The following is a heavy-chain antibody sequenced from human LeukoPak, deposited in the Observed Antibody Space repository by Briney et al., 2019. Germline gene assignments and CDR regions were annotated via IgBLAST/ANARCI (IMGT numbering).Heavy chain of an antibody. D-gene: IGHD5-18*01. Sequence: GESLKISCKASGYSFTSYWIGWVRQMPGKGLEWMGIIDPSDSETRYTPSFQGQVTISVDKSLTNAHLQWNSLKASDTAMYYCARQTAMGRSGDYWGQGTLVTVSS. CDR1: GYSFTSYW. V-gene: IGHV5-51*01. CDR2: IDPSDSET. CDR3: ARQTAMGRSGDY. J-gene: IGHJ4*02.